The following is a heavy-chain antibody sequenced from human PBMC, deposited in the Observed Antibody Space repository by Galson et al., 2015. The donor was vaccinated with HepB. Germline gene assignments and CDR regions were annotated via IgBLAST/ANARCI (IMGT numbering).Heavy chain of an antibody. D-gene: IGHD4-17*01. J-gene: IGHJ6*02. V-gene: IGHV3-66*02. CDR2: IYSDDNT. CDR1: EFTVNTNH. CDR3: ARDQGDDYVNYYYYYGMDV. Sequence: LRLSCAASEFTVNTNHMSWVRQAPGKGLEWVAVIYSDDNTNYADSVKGRFTISRAKSENTLYLQMYSLGPEDTAVYYCARDQGDDYVNYYYYYGMDVWGQGTTVTVSS.